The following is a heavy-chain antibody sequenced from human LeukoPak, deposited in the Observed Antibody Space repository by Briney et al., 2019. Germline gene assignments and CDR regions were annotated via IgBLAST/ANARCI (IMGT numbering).Heavy chain of an antibody. CDR1: GFTFSSYA. D-gene: IGHD3-10*01. V-gene: IGHV3-23*01. CDR2: ISGSGGST. J-gene: IGHJ6*03. Sequence: PGVSLRLSCAASGFTFSSYAMSWVRQAPGKGLEWVSAISGSGGSTYYADSVKGRFTISRDNSKNTLYLQMNSLRAEDTAVYYCAKADAAGDYYYYYYMDVWGKGTAVTVSS. CDR3: AKADAAGDYYYYYYMDV.